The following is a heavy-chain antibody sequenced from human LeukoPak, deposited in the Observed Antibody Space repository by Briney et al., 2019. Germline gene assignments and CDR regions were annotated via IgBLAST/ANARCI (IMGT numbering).Heavy chain of an antibody. CDR1: GGTFSSYA. V-gene: IGHV1-69*04. Sequence: ASVKVSCKASGGTFSSYAISWVRQAPGQGLEWMGRIIPILGIANYAQKFQGRVAITADKSTSTAYMELSSLRSEDTAVYYCARNSYSSSWYIGYWGQGTLVTVSS. D-gene: IGHD6-13*01. CDR3: ARNSYSSSWYIGY. CDR2: IIPILGIA. J-gene: IGHJ4*02.